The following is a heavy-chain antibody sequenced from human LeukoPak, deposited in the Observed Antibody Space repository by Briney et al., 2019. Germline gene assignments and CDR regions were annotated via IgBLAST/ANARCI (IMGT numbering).Heavy chain of an antibody. CDR3: ARPRLGP. CDR2: IYYSGST. Sequence: SETLSLTCAVSSGSISSSIYYWGWIRQPPGKGLEWIGSIYYSGSTYYNPSLKSRVTISVDTSQNQFSLKLSSVTAADTAVYYCARPRLGPWGQGTLVTVSS. D-gene: IGHD3-16*01. V-gene: IGHV4-39*01. J-gene: IGHJ5*02. CDR1: SGSISSSIYY.